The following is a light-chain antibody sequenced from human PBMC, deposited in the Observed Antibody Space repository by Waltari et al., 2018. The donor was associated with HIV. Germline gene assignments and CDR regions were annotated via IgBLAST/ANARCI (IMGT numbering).Light chain of an antibody. Sequence: DIVLTQSPDSLALSLGERATINCASSQKTFYSSTNPNYLAWYQQKPGQTPKLLISWASTRDSGVPDRFSGSGSGTDFTLTISSLQSEDVAVYFCQQYYSNPPTFGQGTRVEIK. CDR1: QKTFYSSTNPNY. CDR3: QQYYSNPPT. V-gene: IGKV4-1*01. CDR2: WAS. J-gene: IGKJ1*01.